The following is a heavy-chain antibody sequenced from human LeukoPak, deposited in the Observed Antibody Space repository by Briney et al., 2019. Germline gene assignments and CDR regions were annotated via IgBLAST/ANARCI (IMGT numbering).Heavy chain of an antibody. CDR1: GYTFTVCY. CDR2: IYPKNGGT. CDR3: MRENWYYDY. J-gene: IGHJ4*02. Sequence: ASVKVSCKASGYTFTVCYIHWVRQAPGQGLEWIGWIYPKNGGTYYARKFQGRVTMTRDTSISTAYMELSGLTSDDTAVYYFMRENWYYDYWGQGTLVTVSS. D-gene: IGHD1-1*01. V-gene: IGHV1-2*02.